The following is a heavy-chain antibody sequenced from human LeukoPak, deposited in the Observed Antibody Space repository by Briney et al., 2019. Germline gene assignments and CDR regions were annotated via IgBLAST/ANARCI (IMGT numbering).Heavy chain of an antibody. CDR1: GFTFSSYC. CDR2: ISSRSTK. V-gene: IGHV3-48*01. Sequence: GGSLRLSCAASGFTFSSYCMNWVRQAPGRGLEWVSYISSRSTKYYADSVKGRFTIPGDHAKNSLSLQMNSLRAEDTAVYYCASTWRGYSGYDTFDYWGQGTLVTVSS. CDR3: ASTWRGYSGYDTFDY. J-gene: IGHJ4*02. D-gene: IGHD5-12*01.